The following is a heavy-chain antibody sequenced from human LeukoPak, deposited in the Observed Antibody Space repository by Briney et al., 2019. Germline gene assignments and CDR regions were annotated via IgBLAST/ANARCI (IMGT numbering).Heavy chain of an antibody. CDR3: ARAKSTIAARGYFDD. CDR2: IWYDGSNQ. V-gene: IGHV3-33*01. CDR1: GFTFSSYG. D-gene: IGHD6-6*01. Sequence: GGSLRLSCAASGFTFSSYGMHWVRQAPGKGLEWVAIIWYDGSNQYYADSVKGRSTISRDNSKNTVYLQMNSLRAEDTAVYYCARAKSTIAARGYFDDWGQGTLVTVSS. J-gene: IGHJ4*02.